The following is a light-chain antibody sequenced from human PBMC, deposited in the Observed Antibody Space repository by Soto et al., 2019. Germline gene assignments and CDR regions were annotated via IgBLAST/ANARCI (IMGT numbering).Light chain of an antibody. Sequence: DIQMTQSPSSVSSSVGDRVTITCRASQGISSWLAWYQQKPGKAPKLLIYAASSLQSGVPSRFSRSGSGPDFPPTPSTRPPEDFAPNYCHPATCFPPTSGGGTKV. CDR2: AAS. CDR1: QGISSW. J-gene: IGKJ4*01. V-gene: IGKV1-12*01. CDR3: HPATCFPPT.